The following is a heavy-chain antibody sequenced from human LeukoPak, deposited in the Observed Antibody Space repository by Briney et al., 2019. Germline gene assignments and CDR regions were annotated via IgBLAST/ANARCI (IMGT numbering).Heavy chain of an antibody. CDR3: ARDHSGGWSSGANWYFDL. D-gene: IGHD6-19*01. V-gene: IGHV4-4*07. CDR1: GGSISSYY. CDR2: IYTSGST. J-gene: IGHJ2*01. Sequence: SETLSLTCTVSGGSISSYYWSWIRQPAGKGLEWIGRIYTSGSTNYNPSLKSRVTMSVDTSKNQFSLKLSSVTAADTAVYYCARDHSGGWSSGANWYFDLWGRGTLVTVSS.